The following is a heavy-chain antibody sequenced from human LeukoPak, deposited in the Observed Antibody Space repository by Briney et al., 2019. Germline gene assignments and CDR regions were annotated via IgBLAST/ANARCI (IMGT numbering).Heavy chain of an antibody. Sequence: PSETLSLTCTVSGGSISSYYWSWIRQPPGKGLEWIGYIYYSGSTNYNPSLKSRVTISVDTSKNQFSLKLSSVTAADTAVYYCARGSGSYDYWGQRTLVTVSS. D-gene: IGHD1-26*01. J-gene: IGHJ4*02. CDR3: ARGSGSYDY. V-gene: IGHV4-59*01. CDR2: IYYSGST. CDR1: GGSISSYY.